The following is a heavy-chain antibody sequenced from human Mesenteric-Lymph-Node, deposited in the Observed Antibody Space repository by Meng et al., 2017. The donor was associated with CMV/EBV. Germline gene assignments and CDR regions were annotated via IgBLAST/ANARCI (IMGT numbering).Heavy chain of an antibody. V-gene: IGHV3-30*03. J-gene: IGHJ4*02. D-gene: IGHD1-26*01. CDR1: GSTFSNYI. Sequence: GETLKISCAASGSTFSNYIMHWVRQAPGKGLEWVAVISSDGSSKYHGDSVKGRFTISRDNSKNTLYLQMNSLRAEDTAVYYCARDIKGVRGSYYFDYWGQGTLVTVSS. CDR3: ARDIKGVRGSYYFDY. CDR2: ISSDGSSK.